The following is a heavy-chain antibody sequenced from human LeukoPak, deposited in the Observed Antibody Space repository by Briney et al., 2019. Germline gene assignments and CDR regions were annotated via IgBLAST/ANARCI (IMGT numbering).Heavy chain of an antibody. CDR2: IYYSGST. J-gene: IGHJ4*02. Sequence: SETLSLTCTVSGGSISSYYWSWIRQPPGKGLEWIGYIYYSGSTNYNPSLKSRVTISVDTSKNQFSLKLSSVTAADTAVYYCARIRGNIAAAGAAPHTFDYWGQGTLVTVSS. CDR1: GGSISSYY. D-gene: IGHD6-13*01. V-gene: IGHV4-59*08. CDR3: ARIRGNIAAAGAAPHTFDY.